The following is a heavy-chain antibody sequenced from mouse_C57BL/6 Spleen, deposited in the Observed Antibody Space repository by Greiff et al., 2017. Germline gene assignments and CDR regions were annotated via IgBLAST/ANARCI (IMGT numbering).Heavy chain of an antibody. CDR1: GYTFTEYT. CDR3: ARHEGLYDYDGHYYAMDY. V-gene: IGHV1-62-2*01. D-gene: IGHD2-4*01. CDR2: FYPGSGSI. J-gene: IGHJ4*01. Sequence: VQLQQSGAELVKPGASVKLSCKASGYTFTEYTIHWVKQRSGQGLEWIGWFYPGSGSIKYNEKFKDKATLTADKSSSTVYMELSRLTSEDSAVYFCARHEGLYDYDGHYYAMDYWGQGTSVTVSS.